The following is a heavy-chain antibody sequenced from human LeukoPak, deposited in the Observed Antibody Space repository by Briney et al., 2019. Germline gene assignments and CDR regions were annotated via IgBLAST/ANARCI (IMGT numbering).Heavy chain of an antibody. CDR2: ISYDGSNK. Sequence: GSLRLSCAASGFTFSSYGMHWVRQAPGKGLEWVAVISYDGSNKYYADSVKGRFTISRDNSKNTLYLQMNSLRAEDTAVYYCAKSDHGTGYYHYWGQGTLVTVSS. CDR1: GFTFSSYG. D-gene: IGHD3-22*01. V-gene: IGHV3-30*18. J-gene: IGHJ4*02. CDR3: AKSDHGTGYYHY.